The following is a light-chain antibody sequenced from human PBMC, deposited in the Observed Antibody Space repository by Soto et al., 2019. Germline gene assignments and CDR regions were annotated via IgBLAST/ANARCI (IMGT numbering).Light chain of an antibody. V-gene: IGLV2-8*01. Sequence: QSVLTQPASVSGSPGQSITISCTGTNSDLGSYIYVSWYQQHPGKAPKLMISEVSRRPSGVPERFSGSKSGNTASLTVSGLQADDEAHYYCSSYAGSNNFVFGTGTKV. CDR1: NSDLGSYIY. CDR3: SSYAGSNNFV. J-gene: IGLJ1*01. CDR2: EVS.